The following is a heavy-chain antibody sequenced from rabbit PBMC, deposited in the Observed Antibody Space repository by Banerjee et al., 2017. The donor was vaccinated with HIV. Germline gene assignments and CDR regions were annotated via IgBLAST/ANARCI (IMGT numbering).Heavy chain of an antibody. CDR1: GIDFSSDYY. V-gene: IGHV1S43*01. CDR3: ARKAYGISGYPYYFNL. J-gene: IGHJ4*01. D-gene: IGHD1-1*01. CDR2: INTSSGIT. Sequence: QLQLEESGGGLVKPGGTLTLTCKASGIDFSSDYYMCWVRQAPGKGLEWIACINTSSGITWYASGVKGRCTISRSTSLNTVTLQKTSLTAADTAAYFCARKAYGISGYPYYFNLWGPGTLVTVS.